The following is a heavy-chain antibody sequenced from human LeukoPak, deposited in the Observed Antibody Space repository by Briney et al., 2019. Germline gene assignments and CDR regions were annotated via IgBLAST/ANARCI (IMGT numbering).Heavy chain of an antibody. CDR3: AKGSRDGYNSPRLLAFDI. D-gene: IGHD5-24*01. Sequence: QPGGSLRPSCAASGFTFSNYAMTWVRQAPGKGLEWVSAINDNGGSTYFPDSVKGRFTISRDNSKNMLYLQMNSLRAEDTAIYYCAKGSRDGYNSPRLLAFDIWGQGTLVTVSS. J-gene: IGHJ3*02. CDR1: GFTFSNYA. V-gene: IGHV3-23*01. CDR2: INDNGGST.